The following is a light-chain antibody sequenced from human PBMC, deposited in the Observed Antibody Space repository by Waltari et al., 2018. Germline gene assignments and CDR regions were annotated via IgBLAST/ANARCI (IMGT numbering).Light chain of an antibody. CDR1: QSVLYSSNNKNY. Sequence: DIVMTQSPDSLAVSLRERATINGKASQSVLYSSNNKNYLAWYRQKPGKPPKLLIYWASTRESGVPDRFSGSGSGTDFTLTISSLQAEDVAVYYCQQYYDAPRTFGQGTKVEIK. J-gene: IGKJ1*01. CDR2: WAS. V-gene: IGKV4-1*01. CDR3: QQYYDAPRT.